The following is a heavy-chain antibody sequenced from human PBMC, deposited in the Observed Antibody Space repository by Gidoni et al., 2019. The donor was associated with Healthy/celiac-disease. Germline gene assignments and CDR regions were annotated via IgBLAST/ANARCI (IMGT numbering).Heavy chain of an antibody. Sequence: AAYGFTFSNAWMSWVRQAPGKGMEWVGRIKSKTDGGTTDYDAPVKGRFTISRDDSKNTLYLQMNSLKSEDTALYYCTTDKTKLTYYYGSGSYYTATDDYWGQGPLVTVSS. CDR1: GFTFSNAW. J-gene: IGHJ4*02. CDR2: IKSKTDGGTT. V-gene: IGHV3-15*01. CDR3: TTDKTKLTYYYGSGSYYTATDDY. D-gene: IGHD3-10*01.